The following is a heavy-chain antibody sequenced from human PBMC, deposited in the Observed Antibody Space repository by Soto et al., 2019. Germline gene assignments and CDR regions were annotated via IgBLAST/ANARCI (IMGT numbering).Heavy chain of an antibody. CDR3: ARYSIRDYYYYGMDV. J-gene: IGHJ6*02. D-gene: IGHD6-13*01. Sequence: SVKVSCRASGGTFSSYAISWVQQAPGQGLEWMGGIIPIFGTANYAQKFQGRVTITADESTSTAYMELSSLRSEDTAVYYCARYSIRDYYYYGMDVWGQGTTVTVSS. CDR1: GGTFSSYA. CDR2: IIPIFGTA. V-gene: IGHV1-69*13.